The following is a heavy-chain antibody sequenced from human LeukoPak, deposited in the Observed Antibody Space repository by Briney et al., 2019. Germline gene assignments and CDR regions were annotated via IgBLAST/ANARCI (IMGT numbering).Heavy chain of an antibody. D-gene: IGHD6-19*01. Sequence: GGSLRLSCAASGFTFSSYSMNWVRQAPGKGLEWVSYISSSSSTIYYADSVKGRFTISRDNAKNSLYLHMNSLRAEDTAVYYCARTIAGYSSGWFNFDYWGQGTLVTVSS. CDR2: ISSSSSTI. CDR3: ARTIAGYSSGWFNFDY. V-gene: IGHV3-48*01. CDR1: GFTFSSYS. J-gene: IGHJ4*02.